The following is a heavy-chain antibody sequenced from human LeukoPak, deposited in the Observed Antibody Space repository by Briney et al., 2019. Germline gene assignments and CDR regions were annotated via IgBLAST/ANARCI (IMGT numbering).Heavy chain of an antibody. CDR2: ISGSGSTI. V-gene: IGHV3-11*04. CDR3: AREGAARLLDY. CDR1: GFTFSVYY. D-gene: IGHD6-6*01. Sequence: PGGSPRLSCAASGFTFSVYYMSWIRQAPGKGLEWVSYISGSGSTIYYADSVKGRFTISRDNAKNSLYLQMNSLRAEDTAVYYCAREGAARLLDYWGQGTLVTVSS. J-gene: IGHJ4*02.